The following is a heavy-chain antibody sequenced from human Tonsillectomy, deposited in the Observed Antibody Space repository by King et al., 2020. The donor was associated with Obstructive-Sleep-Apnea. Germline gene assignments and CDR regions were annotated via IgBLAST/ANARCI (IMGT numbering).Heavy chain of an antibody. J-gene: IGHJ6*02. CDR2: ISYDGSNK. CDR3: AGDLVAGAGMDYYYGRDV. Sequence: VQLVESGGGVVQPGRSLRLSCAASGFTFSSYAMDWVRQAPGKGLEWVAVISYDGSNKYCADSVKGRFAISRDNSKNTLYLQMNSLRPEDTAVYDCAGDLVAGAGMDYYYGRDVWGHGTTVTVSS. D-gene: IGHD6-19*01. CDR1: GFTFSSYA. V-gene: IGHV3-30*09.